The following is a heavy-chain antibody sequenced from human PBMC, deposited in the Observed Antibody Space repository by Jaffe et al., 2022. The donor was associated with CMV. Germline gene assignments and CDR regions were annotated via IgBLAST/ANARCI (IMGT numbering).Heavy chain of an antibody. V-gene: IGHV1-3*01. CDR2: INAGNGDT. J-gene: IGHJ4*02. Sequence: QVQLVQSGAEVKKPGASVKVSCKASGYTFSYYGMHWVRQAPGQRLEWMGWINAGNGDTKYSEKFQGRVTITRDTSASTAYMELSSLRSEDTAVYYCARDIVTMIAVYDGLDYWGQGTLVTVSS. CDR1: GYTFSYYG. D-gene: IGHD3-22*01. CDR3: ARDIVTMIAVYDGLDY.